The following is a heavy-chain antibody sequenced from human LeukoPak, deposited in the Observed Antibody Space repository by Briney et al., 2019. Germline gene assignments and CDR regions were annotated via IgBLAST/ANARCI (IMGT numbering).Heavy chain of an antibody. CDR1: GFTFSSYA. J-gene: IGHJ4*02. Sequence: GGSLRLSCAASGFTFSSYAMSWVRQSPGKGLECVSIIYSTGDTYYADSVKGRFTISRDVSKNTVYLQMNSLRAEDTAVYYCARGGRSSELVWGQGTRVTVSS. D-gene: IGHD6-6*01. V-gene: IGHV3-53*01. CDR3: ARGGRSSELV. CDR2: IYSTGDT.